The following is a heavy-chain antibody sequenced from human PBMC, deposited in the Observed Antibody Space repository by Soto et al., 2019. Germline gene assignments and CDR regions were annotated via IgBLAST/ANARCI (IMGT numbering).Heavy chain of an antibody. CDR1: GFTFSSYA. CDR3: AKDADIGYCSSTSCPVGLDY. V-gene: IGHV3-23*01. CDR2: ISGSGGST. D-gene: IGHD2-2*01. Sequence: PGGSLRLSCASSGFTFSSYAMSWVRQAPGKGLEWFSAISGSGGSTYYADSVKGRFTISRDNSKNTLYLQMNSLRAEDTAVYYCAKDADIGYCSSTSCPVGLDYWGQGTLVTVSS. J-gene: IGHJ4*02.